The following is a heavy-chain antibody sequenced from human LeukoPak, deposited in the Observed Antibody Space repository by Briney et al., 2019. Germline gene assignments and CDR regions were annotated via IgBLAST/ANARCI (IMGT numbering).Heavy chain of an antibody. CDR3: ARSLGANTWVGNWFDP. CDR2: IYYSGTT. CDR1: GGSISSPNHD. J-gene: IGHJ5*02. D-gene: IGHD3-10*01. V-gene: IGHV4-39*01. Sequence: SETLSLTCSVSGGSISSPNHDWAWIRQPPGQGLEWIGSIYYSGTTHYNLSLKSRVTLAVDTSQNQFSLKLSSVPAADTAIYFWARSLGANTWVGNWFDPWGQGTLVTVSP.